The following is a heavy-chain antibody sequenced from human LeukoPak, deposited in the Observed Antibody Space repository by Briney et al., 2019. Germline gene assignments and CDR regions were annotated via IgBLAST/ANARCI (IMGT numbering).Heavy chain of an antibody. CDR1: GFTFSSYG. Sequence: GGSLRLSCAASGFTFSSYGMHWVRQAPGKGLEWVAVIWYDGSNKYYADSVKGRFTISRDNSKNTLYLQMNSLRAEDTAVYYCASIEYSSSSYYYHGMDVWGQGTTVTVSS. CDR3: ASIEYSSSSYYYHGMDV. CDR2: IWYDGSNK. V-gene: IGHV3-33*01. J-gene: IGHJ6*02. D-gene: IGHD6-6*01.